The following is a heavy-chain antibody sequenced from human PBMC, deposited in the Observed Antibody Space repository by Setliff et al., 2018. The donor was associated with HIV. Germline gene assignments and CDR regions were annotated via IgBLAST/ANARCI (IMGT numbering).Heavy chain of an antibody. J-gene: IGHJ4*02. CDR3: VRGSLGEVDY. V-gene: IGHV3-20*04. CDR2: INWKGNSS. D-gene: IGHD4-17*01. Sequence: TGGSLRLSCAAAGFDFDVFGMSWVRQGPGKGLEWVSGINWKGNSSGYVDFVKGRFTISRDNAKNRLFLQMDSLRGDDTAVYYCVRGSLGEVDYWGQGILVTVSS. CDR1: GFDFDVFG.